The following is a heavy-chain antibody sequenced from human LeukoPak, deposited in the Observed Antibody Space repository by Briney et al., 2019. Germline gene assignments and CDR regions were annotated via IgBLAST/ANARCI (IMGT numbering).Heavy chain of an antibody. CDR1: GFTFSTYG. D-gene: IGHD5-12*01. CDR2: IHSSSTPI. CDR3: AREGYSGYNSH. J-gene: IGHJ4*02. V-gene: IGHV3-48*01. Sequence: GGSLRPSCTGSGFTFSTYGMNWGRQAPGRGPEWVAYIHSSSTPIYYADSVRGRFTISRDNAKNSLYLQMNSLRGEDTAVYYCAREGYSGYNSHWGQGTLVTVSS.